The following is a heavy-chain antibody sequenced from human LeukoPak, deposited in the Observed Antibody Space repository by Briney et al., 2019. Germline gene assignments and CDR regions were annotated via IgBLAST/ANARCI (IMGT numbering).Heavy chain of an antibody. CDR2: ISSSSSTI. Sequence: GRSLRLSCAASGFTFSSYDMNWVRQAPGKGLEWVSYISSSSSTIYYADAVKGRFTISRENDTNSMYLQMNSLRAEDTAVYYCARSCGGDCYQMDYYYYMDVWGKGTTVTVSS. CDR1: GFTFSSYD. J-gene: IGHJ6*03. V-gene: IGHV3-48*01. CDR3: ARSCGGDCYQMDYYYYMDV. D-gene: IGHD2-21*02.